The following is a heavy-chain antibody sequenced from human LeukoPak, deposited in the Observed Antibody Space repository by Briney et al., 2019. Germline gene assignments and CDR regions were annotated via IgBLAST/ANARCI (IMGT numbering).Heavy chain of an antibody. D-gene: IGHD4-11*01. CDR3: ARDTVNYGMDV. Sequence: PSRTLSLTCTVSGGSISSGGYYWSWIRQHPGKGLEWIGYIYYSGSTYYNPSLKSRVTISVDTSKNQFSLKLSSVTAADTAVYYCARDTVNYGMDVWGQGTTVTVSS. CDR1: GGSISSGGYY. J-gene: IGHJ6*02. V-gene: IGHV4-31*03. CDR2: IYYSGST.